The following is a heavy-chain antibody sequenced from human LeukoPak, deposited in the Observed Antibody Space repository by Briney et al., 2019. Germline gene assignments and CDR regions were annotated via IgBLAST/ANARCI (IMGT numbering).Heavy chain of an antibody. CDR3: ARANCSGGSCYYWSLTSFDY. CDR1: GGSISSGGYY. J-gene: IGHJ4*02. V-gene: IGHV4-31*03. Sequence: SETLSLTCTVSGGSISSGGYYWSWIRQHPGKGLEWIGYIYYSGSTYYNPSLKSRVTISVDTSKNQFSLKLSSVTAADTAVYYCARANCSGGSCYYWSLTSFDYWGQGTLVTVSS. CDR2: IYYSGST. D-gene: IGHD2-15*01.